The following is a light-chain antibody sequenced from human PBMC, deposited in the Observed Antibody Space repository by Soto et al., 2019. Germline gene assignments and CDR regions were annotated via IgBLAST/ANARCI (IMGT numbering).Light chain of an antibody. Sequence: EIVLTQSPAILSLSPGERATLSCRASQSISHYLAWLQQKPGQAPRLLIYEASNRATGIPARFSGSGSGTDFTLTISSLEPEDFAVYYCQQRTNWPPGLTFGGGTKVEI. CDR3: QQRTNWPPGLT. V-gene: IGKV3-11*01. J-gene: IGKJ4*01. CDR1: QSISHY. CDR2: EAS.